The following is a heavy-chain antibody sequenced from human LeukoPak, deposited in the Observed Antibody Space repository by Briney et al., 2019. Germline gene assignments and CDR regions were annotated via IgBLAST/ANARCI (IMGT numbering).Heavy chain of an antibody. Sequence: ASVKVSCKASGYTFTSYGISWVRQAPGQGLEWMGWIRAYNANTHYAQKFQGRVTMTTDTSTSTAYMELRSLRSDDTAVYYCATEGQYDILTGLRYWGQGTLVTVSS. J-gene: IGHJ4*02. CDR2: IRAYNANT. V-gene: IGHV1-18*01. CDR1: GYTFTSYG. CDR3: ATEGQYDILTGLRY. D-gene: IGHD3-9*01.